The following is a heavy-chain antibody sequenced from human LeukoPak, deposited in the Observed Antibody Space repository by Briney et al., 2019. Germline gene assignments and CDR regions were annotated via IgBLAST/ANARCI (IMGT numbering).Heavy chain of an antibody. CDR2: ITYNGAAT. Sequence: AGGSLRLSCAASGFSFGGYAMTWVRQAPGKGLEWGSSITYNGAATYYLDSVKARFTISRDNSRSTLYLQMDSLTAEDTALYYCAKDGLYFDGSTHIYYFDSWGQGTLVAVSS. CDR1: GFSFGGYA. V-gene: IGHV3-23*01. CDR3: AKDGLYFDGSTHIYYFDS. D-gene: IGHD3-9*01. J-gene: IGHJ4*02.